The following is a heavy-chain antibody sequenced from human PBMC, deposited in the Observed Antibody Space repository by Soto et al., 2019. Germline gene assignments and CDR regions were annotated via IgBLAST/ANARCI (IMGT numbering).Heavy chain of an antibody. CDR2: IFSNDEK. D-gene: IGHD3-10*02. V-gene: IGHV2-26*01. Sequence: QVTLKESGPVMVKPTEPLTLTCSVSGFSLSDATVGVTWIRQPPGKALEWLAHIFSNDEKSYTTSLKSRLRISNDTSKSQVVLTITNMDPVDTGTYYCARIGVMLAAAAFDIWGQGTMVTVSS. CDR1: GFSLSDATVG. J-gene: IGHJ3*02. CDR3: ARIGVMLAAAAFDI.